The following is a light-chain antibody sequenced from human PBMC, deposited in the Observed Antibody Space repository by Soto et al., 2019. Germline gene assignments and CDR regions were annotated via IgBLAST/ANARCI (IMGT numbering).Light chain of an antibody. V-gene: IGLV2-18*02. Sequence: QSALTQPPSVSGSPGQSVTIPCTGTSSDFGSYNRVSWYHQAPGTAPRLMIYEVSNRPSGVPDRFSGSKSGNTASLTISGLQAEDEADYYCASYTTHTARFVFGTGTKVTVL. J-gene: IGLJ1*01. CDR3: ASYTTHTARFV. CDR2: EVS. CDR1: SSDFGSYNR.